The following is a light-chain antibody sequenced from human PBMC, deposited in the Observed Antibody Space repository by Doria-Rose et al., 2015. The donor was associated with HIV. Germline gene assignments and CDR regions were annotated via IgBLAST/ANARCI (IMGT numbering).Light chain of an antibody. CDR2: DES. CDR1: QSFSSTY. CDR3: HQYGTSWT. Sequence: TQSPGTLSLSPGERATLSCRASQSFSSTYLAWYQQKPVQAPSLLIYDESTRATGIRDRFSASGSGTDFTLTINRLEPEDFALYYCHQYGTSWTFGQGTKVEI. J-gene: IGKJ1*01. V-gene: IGKV3-20*01.